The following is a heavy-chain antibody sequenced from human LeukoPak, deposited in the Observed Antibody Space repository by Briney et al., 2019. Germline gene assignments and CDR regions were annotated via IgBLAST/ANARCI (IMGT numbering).Heavy chain of an antibody. D-gene: IGHD1-26*01. CDR3: AKDLVGATAS. CDR1: GFTFSTYS. Sequence: PGGSLRLSCAASGFTFSTYSINWVRQAPGKGLEWVSYISGSSTTIYYADPVKGRFTISRDNAKNSLYLQMNSLRDEDTAVYYCAKDLVGATASWGQGTLVTVSS. V-gene: IGHV3-48*02. CDR2: ISGSSTTI. J-gene: IGHJ5*02.